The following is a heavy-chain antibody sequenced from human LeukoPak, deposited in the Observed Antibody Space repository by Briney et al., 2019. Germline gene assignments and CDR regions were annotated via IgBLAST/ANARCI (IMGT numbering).Heavy chain of an antibody. D-gene: IGHD1-14*01. CDR1: GDSV. J-gene: IGHJ4*02. CDR3: ARSISELGD. CDR2: TYYRSKWYN. V-gene: IGHV6-1*01. Sequence: SQTLSLTCAISGDSVRQSPSRGLEWLGRTYYRSKWYNDYAVSVKGRITISADTSKNQFSLQLNSVTPEDTAVYYCARSISELGDWGQGTLVTVSS.